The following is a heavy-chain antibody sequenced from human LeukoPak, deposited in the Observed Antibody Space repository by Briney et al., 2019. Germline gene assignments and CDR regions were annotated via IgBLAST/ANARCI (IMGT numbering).Heavy chain of an antibody. V-gene: IGHV4-34*01. CDR2: INHSGST. CDR1: GGSFSGYY. J-gene: IGHJ4*02. Sequence: SETLSLTCAVYGGSFSGYYWSWIRQPPGKGLEGIGEINHSGSTNYNPSLKSRVTISVDTSKNQFSLKLSSVTAADTAVYYCARVRDTMVRGVIANWGQGTLVTVSS. CDR3: ARVRDTMVRGVIAN. D-gene: IGHD3-10*01.